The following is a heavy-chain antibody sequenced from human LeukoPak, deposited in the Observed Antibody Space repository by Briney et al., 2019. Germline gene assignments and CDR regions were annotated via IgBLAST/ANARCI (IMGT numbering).Heavy chain of an antibody. V-gene: IGHV1-69*13. J-gene: IGHJ4*02. CDR2: IIPIFGTA. D-gene: IGHD1-26*01. CDR3: ARGSQRVLVGATGHFDY. Sequence: SVKVSCKASGGTFSSYAISWVRQAPGQGLEWMGGIIPIFGTANYAQKFQGRVTITADESTSTAYMELSSLRSEDTAVYYCARGSQRVLVGATGHFDYWGQGTLVTVSS. CDR1: GGTFSSYA.